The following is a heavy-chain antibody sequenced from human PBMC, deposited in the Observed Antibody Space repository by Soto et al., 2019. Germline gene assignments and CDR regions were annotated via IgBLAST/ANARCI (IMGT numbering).Heavy chain of an antibody. D-gene: IGHD6-6*01. CDR1: GFTFSNYA. V-gene: IGHV3-23*01. CDR3: AKDSSRWGSSSFYFDH. J-gene: IGHJ4*02. Sequence: GVSLRLSCAASGFTFSNYAMSWVRQAPGKGLEWVSGISGSGGSTYYADSVKGRFTISRDNSKNTLYLQMNSLRADDTAVYYCAKDSSRWGSSSFYFDHWGQGILVTVSS. CDR2: ISGSGGST.